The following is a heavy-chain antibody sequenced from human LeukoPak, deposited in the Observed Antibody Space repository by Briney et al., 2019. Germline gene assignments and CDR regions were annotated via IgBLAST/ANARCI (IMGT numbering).Heavy chain of an antibody. Sequence: SVTVSCTASGGTFSSYAISWVRPAPGQGLEWMGGIIPIFGTANYAQKFQGRVTITADESTSTAYMELSSLRSEDAAVYYCARDRLNYYGSGSYSHYFDYWGQGTLVTVSS. CDR2: IIPIFGTA. J-gene: IGHJ4*02. D-gene: IGHD3-10*01. CDR1: GGTFSSYA. V-gene: IGHV1-69*13. CDR3: ARDRLNYYGSGSYSHYFDY.